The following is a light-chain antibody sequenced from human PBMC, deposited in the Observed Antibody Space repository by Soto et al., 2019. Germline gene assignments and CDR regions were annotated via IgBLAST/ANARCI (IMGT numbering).Light chain of an antibody. CDR3: QQSYSTPLT. V-gene: IGKV1-39*01. CDR1: QNISSY. Sequence: DIQMTQSPSSQSASVGDRVTMTCRASQNISSYLNWYQQKPGKAPKLLIYAASSLQSGVPSRFSGSGSGTDFTLTISSLQPEDFATYYCQQSYSTPLTFGGGTKVEIK. CDR2: AAS. J-gene: IGKJ4*01.